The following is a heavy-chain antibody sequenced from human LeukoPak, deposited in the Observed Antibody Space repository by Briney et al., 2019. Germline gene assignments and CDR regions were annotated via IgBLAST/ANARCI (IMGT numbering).Heavy chain of an antibody. CDR2: MNPNSGNT. CDR3: ARGRGIAAAWNWFDP. CDR1: GYTFTSYD. D-gene: IGHD6-13*01. V-gene: IGHV1-8*01. J-gene: IGHJ5*02. Sequence: GASVKVSCKASGYTFTSYDINWVRQATGQGLEWMGWMNPNSGNTGYAQKFQGGVTMTRNTSISTAYMELSSLRSEDTAVYYCARGRGIAAAWNWFDPWGQGTLVTVSS.